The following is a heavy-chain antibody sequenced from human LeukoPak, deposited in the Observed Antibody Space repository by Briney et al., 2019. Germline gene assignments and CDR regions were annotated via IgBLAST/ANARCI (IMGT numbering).Heavy chain of an antibody. CDR2: IYHSGST. J-gene: IGHJ4*02. D-gene: IGHD4-17*01. CDR3: ASAITVTTDY. Sequence: SETLSLTCAVSGGSISSGGYSWSWLRQPPGKGLEWIGSIYHSGSTYYNPSLKRRLTISLDTSKNQFPLRLSSVTAADTAVYYCASAITVTTDYWGQGTLVTVSS. V-gene: IGHV4-30-2*03. CDR1: GGSISSGGYS.